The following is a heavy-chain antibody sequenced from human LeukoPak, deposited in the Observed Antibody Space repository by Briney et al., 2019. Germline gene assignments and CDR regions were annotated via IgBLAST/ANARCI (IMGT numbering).Heavy chain of an antibody. V-gene: IGHV4-59*01. CDR1: GGSISSYY. Sequence: SETLSLTCSVSGGSISSYYWTWIRQPPGKGLEWIGYVYYSGSTNYNPSLESRVTISVDTSKNQFSLKLSSVTAADTAVYYCARENWGGSSPYHYYYMDVWGKGTTVTVSS. D-gene: IGHD6-13*01. CDR2: VYYSGST. J-gene: IGHJ6*03. CDR3: ARENWGGSSPYHYYYMDV.